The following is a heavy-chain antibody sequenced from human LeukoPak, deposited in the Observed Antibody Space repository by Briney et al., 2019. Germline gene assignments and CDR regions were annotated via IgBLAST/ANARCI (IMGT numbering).Heavy chain of an antibody. J-gene: IGHJ6*02. D-gene: IGHD5-18*01. Sequence: SVKVSCKASGGTFSSYAISWVRQAPGQGLEWMGGIIPIFGTANYAQKFQGRVTITADGSTSTAYMELSSLRSEDTAVYYCARQNVDTAMVPFYYYYGMDVWGQGTTVTVSS. V-gene: IGHV1-69*13. CDR2: IIPIFGTA. CDR1: GGTFSSYA. CDR3: ARQNVDTAMVPFYYYYGMDV.